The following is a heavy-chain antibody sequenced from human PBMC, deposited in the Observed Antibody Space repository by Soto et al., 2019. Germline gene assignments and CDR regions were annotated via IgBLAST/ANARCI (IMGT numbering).Heavy chain of an antibody. V-gene: IGHV3-53*01. Sequence: EVQLVESGGGLIQPGGSLRLSCAASWVNVSTNYMCWVRQAPGKGLEWVSDIYSGGATSYADSVKGRFAISRDNSKSTVCLQMNRPGVEDTAVYYCARDWGGNAGLHWYFDLWGRGTLVTVSS. CDR2: IYSGGAT. CDR3: ARDWGGNAGLHWYFDL. J-gene: IGHJ2*01. CDR1: WVNVSTNY. D-gene: IGHD3-16*01.